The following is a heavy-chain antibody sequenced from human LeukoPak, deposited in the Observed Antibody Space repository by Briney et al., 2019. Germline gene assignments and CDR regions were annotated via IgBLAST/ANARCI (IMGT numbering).Heavy chain of an antibody. J-gene: IGHJ4*02. V-gene: IGHV4-38-2*01. D-gene: IGHD1-26*01. Sequence: PSETLSLTCAVSGYSISSGYYWGWIRQPPGKGLEWIGSIYHSGSTYYNPSLKSRVTISVDTSKNQFSLRLSSVTAADTAVYYCARDSGSHERDYWGQGTLVTVSS. CDR1: GYSISSGYY. CDR2: IYHSGST. CDR3: ARDSGSHERDY.